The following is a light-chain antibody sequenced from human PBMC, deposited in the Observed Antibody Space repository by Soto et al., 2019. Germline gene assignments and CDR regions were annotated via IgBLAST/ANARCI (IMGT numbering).Light chain of an antibody. CDR3: QQSYSTPFT. Sequence: DIQMTQSPSSLSSFVGDRVTITCRASQRISYYLNWFQQKPGRAPKLLIYAASSLEAGVPSRYSGSGSGTDFTLTISSLQPEDFATYYCQQSYSTPFTFGQGTRLEIK. CDR1: QRISYY. J-gene: IGKJ5*01. CDR2: AAS. V-gene: IGKV1-39*01.